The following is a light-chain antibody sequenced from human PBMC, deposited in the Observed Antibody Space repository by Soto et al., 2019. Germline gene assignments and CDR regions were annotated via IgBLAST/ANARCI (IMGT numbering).Light chain of an antibody. Sequence: ETVMTQSPVTLSVSPGERATLSCRASQSVGGNVAWYQQKPGQAPRLLMYATSTRATGIPAKFSGSGSGTQFTLTISSLQSEDSAVYFCQQYSDWHPYSFGQGTKLEIK. CDR1: QSVGGN. CDR2: ATS. V-gene: IGKV3-15*01. CDR3: QQYSDWHPYS. J-gene: IGKJ2*01.